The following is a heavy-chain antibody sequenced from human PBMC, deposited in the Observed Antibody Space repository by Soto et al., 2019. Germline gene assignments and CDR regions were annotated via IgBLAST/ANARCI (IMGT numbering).Heavy chain of an antibody. J-gene: IGHJ4*02. CDR1: GGSISSGGYY. CDR3: ARAPGDYFDY. CDR2: IYYSGST. V-gene: IGHV4-31*03. Sequence: SETLSLTCTVSGGSISSGGYYWSWIRQHPGKGLEWIGYIYYSGSTYYNPSLKSRVTISVDTSKNQFSLKLSSVTAADTAVYFCARAPGDYFDYWGQGTLVTVSS.